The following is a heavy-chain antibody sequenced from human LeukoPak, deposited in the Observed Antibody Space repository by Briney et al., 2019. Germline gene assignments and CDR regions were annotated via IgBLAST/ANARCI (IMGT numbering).Heavy chain of an antibody. D-gene: IGHD2-2*01. V-gene: IGHV3-23*01. CDR1: GFTFSSYA. Sequence: GGSLRPSCAASGFTFSSYAMSWVRQAPGKGLEWVSAISGSGGSTYYADSVKGRFTISRDNSKNTLYLQMNSLRAEDTAVYYCAKDIVVVPAVPGYFDYWGQGTLVTVSS. CDR3: AKDIVVVPAVPGYFDY. J-gene: IGHJ4*02. CDR2: ISGSGGST.